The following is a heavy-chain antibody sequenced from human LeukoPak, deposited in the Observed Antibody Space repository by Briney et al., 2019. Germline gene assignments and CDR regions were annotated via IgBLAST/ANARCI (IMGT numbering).Heavy chain of an antibody. J-gene: IGHJ5*02. CDR1: GGSISSYY. V-gene: IGHV4-59*01. D-gene: IGHD3-10*01. CDR2: IYYSGST. CDR3: ARDYYGSGSYYSWWFDP. Sequence: SETLPLTCTVSGGSISSYYWSWIRQPPGKGLEWIGYIYYSGSTNHNPSLKSRVTISVDTSKNQFSLKLSSVTAADTAVYYCARDYYGSGSYYSWWFDPGGQGTLVTV.